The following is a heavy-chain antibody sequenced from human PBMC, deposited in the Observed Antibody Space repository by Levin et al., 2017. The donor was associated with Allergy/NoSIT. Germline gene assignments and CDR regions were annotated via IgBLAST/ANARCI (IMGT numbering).Heavy chain of an antibody. Sequence: SETLSLTCTVSGGSISSYYWSWIRQPPGKGLEWIGYIYYSGSTNYNPSLKSRVTISVDTSKNQFSLKLSSVTAADTAVYYCAREVPYDILTGYDNFFDYWGQGTLVTVSS. J-gene: IGHJ4*02. CDR2: IYYSGST. CDR1: GGSISSYY. CDR3: AREVPYDILTGYDNFFDY. D-gene: IGHD3-9*01. V-gene: IGHV4-59*01.